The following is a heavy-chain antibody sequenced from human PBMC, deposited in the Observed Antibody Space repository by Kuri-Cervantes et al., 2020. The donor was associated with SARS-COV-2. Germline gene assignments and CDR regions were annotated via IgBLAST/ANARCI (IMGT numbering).Heavy chain of an antibody. D-gene: IGHD3-3*01. V-gene: IGHV4-31*02. Sequence: LRLSCTVSGGSISSGGYYWSWIRQHTGKGLEWIGYIYYSGSTYYNPSLKSRVTISVDTSKNQFSLKLSSVTAADTAVYYCARQTQNEMITIFGVIIMSDAFDIWGQGTMVTVSS. CDR3: ARQTQNEMITIFGVIIMSDAFDI. CDR2: IYYSGST. CDR1: GGSISSGGYY. J-gene: IGHJ3*02.